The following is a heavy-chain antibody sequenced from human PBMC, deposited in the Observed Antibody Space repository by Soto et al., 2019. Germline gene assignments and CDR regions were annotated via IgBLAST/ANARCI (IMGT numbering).Heavy chain of an antibody. CDR2: TYYRSKWYN. Sequence: SQTLSLTCXISGDSVSSSTVTWNWSRQSPSRGLEWLGRTYYRSKWYNDYAESVKSRITINPDTSKNQFSLHLNSVTPEDAAVYYCVRLIGNSWLDFWGQGTLVTVSS. D-gene: IGHD1-26*01. CDR1: GDSVSSSTVT. CDR3: VRLIGNSWLDF. V-gene: IGHV6-1*01. J-gene: IGHJ5*01.